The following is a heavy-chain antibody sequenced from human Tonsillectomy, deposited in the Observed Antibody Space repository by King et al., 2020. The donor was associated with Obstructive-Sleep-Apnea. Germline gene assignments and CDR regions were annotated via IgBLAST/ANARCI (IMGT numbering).Heavy chain of an antibody. CDR3: AARSAAGYCPTTSCLY. D-gene: IGHD2-2*01. J-gene: IGHJ4*02. V-gene: IGHV4-4*02. Sequence: VQLQESGPGLVKPSGTLSLTCAVSGDSISNSYWLTWVRQPPGKGLEWVGEIYHSGSTNYNPSLKSRVTISLDKSNNHFSLTLSSVTAADTAIYYCAARSAAGYCPTTSCLYWGQGTLVTVSS. CDR1: GDSISNSYW. CDR2: IYHSGST.